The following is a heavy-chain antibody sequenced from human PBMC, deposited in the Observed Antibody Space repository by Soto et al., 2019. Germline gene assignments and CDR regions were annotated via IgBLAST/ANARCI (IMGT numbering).Heavy chain of an antibody. Sequence: QVQLVQSGAEVKKPGSSVKVSCKASGGTFSSYAISWVRQAPGQGLEWMGGIIPIFGTANYAQKFQGRVTITADEXTXXAYRELSSLRSEDTAGYYCAARDDSSGYYYGYFDLWGRGTLVTVSS. CDR2: IIPIFGTA. V-gene: IGHV1-69*12. D-gene: IGHD3-22*01. CDR3: AARDDSSGYYYGYFDL. J-gene: IGHJ2*01. CDR1: GGTFSSYA.